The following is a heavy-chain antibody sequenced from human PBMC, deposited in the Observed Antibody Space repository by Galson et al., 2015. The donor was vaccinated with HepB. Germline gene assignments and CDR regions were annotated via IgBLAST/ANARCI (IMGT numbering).Heavy chain of an antibody. J-gene: IGHJ4*02. CDR1: GGSFSGYY. V-gene: IGHV4-34*01. Sequence: SETLSLTCAVYGGSFSGYYWSWIRQPPGKGLGWIGEINHSGSTNYQSSLKSRVTISLDSSKNQFSLKLNSVTAADSAVYYCARANGFGPSLDYWGQGTLVTVSS. CDR3: ARANGFGPSLDY. CDR2: INHSGST. D-gene: IGHD3-16*01.